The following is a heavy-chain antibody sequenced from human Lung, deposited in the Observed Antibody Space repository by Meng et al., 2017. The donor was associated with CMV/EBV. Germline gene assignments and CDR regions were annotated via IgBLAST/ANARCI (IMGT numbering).Heavy chain of an antibody. CDR2: INPNSGGT. D-gene: IGHD3-3*01. CDR1: GYTFTGYY. CDR3: ASYYDFWSGYYHFDY. Sequence: ASVKVSCKASGYTFTGYYMHWVRQAPGQGLEWMGWINPNSGGTNYAQKFQGRVTMTRDTSISTAYMELSRLRSDDTAVYYCASYYDFWSGYYHFDYWGQGALVTGSS. J-gene: IGHJ4*02. V-gene: IGHV1-2*02.